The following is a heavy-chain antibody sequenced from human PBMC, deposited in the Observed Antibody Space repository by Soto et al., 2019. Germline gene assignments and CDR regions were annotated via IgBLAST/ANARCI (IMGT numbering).Heavy chain of an antibody. J-gene: IGHJ4*02. CDR2: IYSLGNT. CDR3: ARQIYDSSGYYYAY. V-gene: IGHV4-39*01. CDR1: GGSFSSSSYY. Sequence: QLQLQESGPGLVKPSETLSLTCTVSGGSFSSSSYYWGWIRQPPGQGLEWLGTIYSLGNTYYNPSLKSRVTISVDKSKSQLFLKLSSVTAPDTAVYYCARQIYDSSGYYYAYWGQGTLVTVSS. D-gene: IGHD3-22*01.